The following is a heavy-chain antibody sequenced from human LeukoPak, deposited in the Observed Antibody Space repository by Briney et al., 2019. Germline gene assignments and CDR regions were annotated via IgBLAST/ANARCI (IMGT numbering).Heavy chain of an antibody. CDR2: ISSSSSYI. D-gene: IGHD6-13*01. V-gene: IGHV3-21*01. CDR3: ARFAAAGTYFDY. Sequence: GGSLRLSCAASGFTFSSYSMNWVRQAPGKGLEWVSSISSSSSYIYYADSVKGRFTISRDNAKNSLYLQMNSLRAEDTAVYYCARFAAAGTYFDYWGQGTLATVSS. J-gene: IGHJ4*02. CDR1: GFTFSSYS.